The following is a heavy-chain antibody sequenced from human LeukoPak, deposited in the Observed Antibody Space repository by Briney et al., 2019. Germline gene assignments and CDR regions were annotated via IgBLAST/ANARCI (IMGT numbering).Heavy chain of an antibody. CDR2: INSNSGAT. V-gene: IGHV1-2*02. Sequence: ASVKVSCKASGYTFTDYYIHWVRQAPGQGLEWMGWINSNSGATNYAQNFQGRVTMTRDTSISTAYIELSRLTSDDTAVYYCVRQISSYWGQGTLVTVSS. D-gene: IGHD2/OR15-2a*01. CDR3: VRQISSY. CDR1: GYTFTDYY. J-gene: IGHJ4*02.